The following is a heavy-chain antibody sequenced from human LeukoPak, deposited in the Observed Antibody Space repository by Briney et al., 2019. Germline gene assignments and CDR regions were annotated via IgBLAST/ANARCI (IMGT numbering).Heavy chain of an antibody. D-gene: IGHD2-15*01. V-gene: IGHV3-30*19. Sequence: AGGSLRLSCAASGFPFSDYVMHWVRQAPGKGLEWVSVISYDGSYKYYADSVKGRFTISRDNSKNTLYLQMNSLRPEDTAVYYCARDLHCSGGSCYSGLHYWGQGTLVTVSS. J-gene: IGHJ4*02. CDR1: GFPFSDYV. CDR3: ARDLHCSGGSCYSGLHY. CDR2: ISYDGSYK.